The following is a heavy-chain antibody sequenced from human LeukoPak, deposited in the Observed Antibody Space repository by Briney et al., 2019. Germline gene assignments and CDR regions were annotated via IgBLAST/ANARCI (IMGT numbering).Heavy chain of an antibody. V-gene: IGHV3-23*01. CDR2: ISGSGGST. D-gene: IGHD3-3*01. J-gene: IGHJ4*02. CDR3: ARAPDFWSGYKN. Sequence: GGSLRLSCAASGFTFSSYAMSWVRQAPGKGLEWVSAISGSGGSTYYADSVKGRFTISRDNSKNTLYLQMNSLRAEDTAVYYCARAPDFWSGYKNWGQGTLVTVSS. CDR1: GFTFSSYA.